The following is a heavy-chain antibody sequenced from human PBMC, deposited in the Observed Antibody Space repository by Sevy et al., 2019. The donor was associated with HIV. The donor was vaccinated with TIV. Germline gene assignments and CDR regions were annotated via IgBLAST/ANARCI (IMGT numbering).Heavy chain of an antibody. CDR1: GFTFRSYW. CDR2: IKQAGSKK. CDR3: ARAGDFWSGYYTACCDY. V-gene: IGHV3-7*01. J-gene: IGHJ4*02. Sequence: GGSLRLSCAASGFTFRSYWMSWVRQAPGKGLEWVANIKQAGSKKYYVDSVKGRFTISRDNAKNSLYLQMNSLRAEDTAVYYCARAGDFWSGYYTACCDYWGQGTLVTVSS. D-gene: IGHD3-3*01.